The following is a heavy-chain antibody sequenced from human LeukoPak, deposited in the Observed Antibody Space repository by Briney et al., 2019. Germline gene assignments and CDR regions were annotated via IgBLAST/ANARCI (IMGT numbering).Heavy chain of an antibody. Sequence: GASVKVSCKASGYTFTSYGISWVRQAPGQGLEWMGWISAYHGNTYYAQKLQGRVTLTTDTSTNTAYMELSSLRSDDTAVYYCARDLDYYDSSGYHDVFDIWGQGTMVTVSS. V-gene: IGHV1-18*01. CDR2: ISAYHGNT. CDR3: ARDLDYYDSSGYHDVFDI. CDR1: GYTFTSYG. D-gene: IGHD3-22*01. J-gene: IGHJ3*02.